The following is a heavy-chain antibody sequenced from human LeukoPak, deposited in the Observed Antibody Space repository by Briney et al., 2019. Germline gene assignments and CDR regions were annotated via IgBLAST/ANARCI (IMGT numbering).Heavy chain of an antibody. CDR3: SRELVAATKFAHRGMDA. CDR2: IYSGGST. CDR1: GFTVSSNY. J-gene: IGHJ6*02. Sequence: GGSLRLSCAASGFTVSSNYMSWVRQAPGKGLEWASVIYSGGSTYYAASVKGRFTISRDNSKNTLYLQMNSLRAEDTAVYYCSRELVAATKFAHRGMDAWGQGTTVTVSS. V-gene: IGHV3-66*01. D-gene: IGHD1-26*01.